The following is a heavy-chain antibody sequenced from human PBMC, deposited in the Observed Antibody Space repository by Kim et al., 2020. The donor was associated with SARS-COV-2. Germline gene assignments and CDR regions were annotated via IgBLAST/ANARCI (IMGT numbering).Heavy chain of an antibody. Sequence: SQTLSLTCAISGDSVSSNSAAWNWIRQSPSRGLEWLRRTYYRSKWYNDYAVSVKSRITINPDTSKNQFSLQLNSVTPEDTAVYYCARDRRQWLVLTYYYYYMDVWGKGTTVTVSS. J-gene: IGHJ6*03. D-gene: IGHD6-19*01. CDR2: TYYRSKWYN. V-gene: IGHV6-1*01. CDR1: GDSVSSNSAA. CDR3: ARDRRQWLVLTYYYYYMDV.